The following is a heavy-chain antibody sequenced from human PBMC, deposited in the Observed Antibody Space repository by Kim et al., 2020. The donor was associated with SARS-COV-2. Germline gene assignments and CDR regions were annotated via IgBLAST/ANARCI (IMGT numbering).Heavy chain of an antibody. J-gene: IGHJ4*02. CDR2: ISSSSSYI. CDR3: ARASPRWGFDY. CDR1: GFTFSSYS. D-gene: IGHD3-16*01. Sequence: GGSLRLSCAASGFTFSSYSMNWVRQAPGKGLEWVSSISSSSSYIYYADSVKGRFTISRDNAKNSLYLQMNSLRAEDTAVYYCARASPRWGFDYWGQGTLGTVSS. V-gene: IGHV3-21*01.